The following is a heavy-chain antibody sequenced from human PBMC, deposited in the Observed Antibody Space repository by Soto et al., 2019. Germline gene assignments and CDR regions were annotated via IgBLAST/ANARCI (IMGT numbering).Heavy chain of an antibody. Sequence: QVQLQQWGAGLLKSSETLSLTCAVSGGSFSPYCWTWIRQSPGKGLEWIGEISPSGVTQYGPSLKSQVTISVDTSKNQFSLNLNSVTAADTAVYYCARVQVRRGNGSGYLNGFDIWGQGTMVTVSS. CDR2: ISPSGVT. CDR3: ARVQVRRGNGSGYLNGFDI. D-gene: IGHD3-3*01. CDR1: GGSFSPYC. V-gene: IGHV4-34*01. J-gene: IGHJ3*02.